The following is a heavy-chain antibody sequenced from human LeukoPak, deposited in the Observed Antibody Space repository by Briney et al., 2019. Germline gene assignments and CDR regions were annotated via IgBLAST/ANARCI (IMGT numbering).Heavy chain of an antibody. CDR1: GGSISSGSYY. CDR2: IYTSGST. CDR3: ARDHAQDAFDI. J-gene: IGHJ3*02. Sequence: PSQTLSLTCTVSGGSISSGSYYWSWIRQPAGKGLEWIGRIYTSGSTNYNPSLKSRVTISVATSKNQFSLKLSSVTAADTAVYYCARDHAQDAFDIWGQGTMVTVSS. V-gene: IGHV4-61*02.